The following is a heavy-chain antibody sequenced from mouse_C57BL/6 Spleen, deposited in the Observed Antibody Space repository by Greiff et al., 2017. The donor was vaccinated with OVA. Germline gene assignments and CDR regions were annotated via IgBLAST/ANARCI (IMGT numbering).Heavy chain of an antibody. CDR2: ISDGGSYT. CDR3: ARDKKGKISGLDY. J-gene: IGHJ2*01. CDR1: GFTFSSYA. D-gene: IGHD3-1*01. Sequence: EVKLVESGGGLVKPGGSLKLSCAASGFTFSSYAMSWVRQTPEKRLEWVATISDGGSYTYYPDNVKGRFTISRDNAKNNLYLQMSHLKSEDTAMYYGARDKKGKISGLDYWGQGTTLTVSS. V-gene: IGHV5-4*01.